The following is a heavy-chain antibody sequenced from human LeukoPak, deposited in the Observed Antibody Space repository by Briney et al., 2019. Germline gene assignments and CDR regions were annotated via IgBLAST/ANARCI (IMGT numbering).Heavy chain of an antibody. CDR2: ISSSGSTI. J-gene: IGHJ4*02. CDR1: GFTSSDYY. Sequence: GGSLRLSCAASGFTSSDYYMSWIRQAPGKGLEWVSYISSSGSTIYYADSVKGRFTISRVNAKNSLYLQMNSLRAEDTAVYYCGRDLPDSIGYFSNFDYWGQGTLVTVSS. CDR3: GRDLPDSIGYFSNFDY. V-gene: IGHV3-11*04. D-gene: IGHD3-22*01.